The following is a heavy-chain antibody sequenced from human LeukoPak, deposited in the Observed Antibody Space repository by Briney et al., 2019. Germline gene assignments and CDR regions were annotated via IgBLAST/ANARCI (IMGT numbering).Heavy chain of an antibody. Sequence: GGSLRLSFAASGFTFSSYVMNWVRQAPGRVVEWVSSISDNGVIRYYADAVNGRLTISRDNSGNTGYLQMHSLRAADTAIYDCAKAPDPYYYYYGMDVWGQGTAVTVSS. CDR3: AKAPDPYYYYYGMDV. CDR2: ISDNGVIR. V-gene: IGHV3-23*01. CDR1: GFTFSSYV. J-gene: IGHJ6*02.